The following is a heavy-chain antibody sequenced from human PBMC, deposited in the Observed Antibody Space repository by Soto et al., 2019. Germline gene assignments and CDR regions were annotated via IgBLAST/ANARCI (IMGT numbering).Heavy chain of an antibody. J-gene: IGHJ6*02. CDR2: ISWDGGST. V-gene: IGHV3-43*01. D-gene: IGHD3-16*01. CDR1: GFTFGDYT. Sequence: PGWSLRLSCAASGFTFGDYTMHWVRQAPGKGLEWVSLISWDGGSTYYADSVKGRFTISRDNSKNSLYLQMNSLRTEDTALYYCATDIWRERLNHPYYYYGMDVWGQGTTVTVSS. CDR3: ATDIWRERLNHPYYYYGMDV.